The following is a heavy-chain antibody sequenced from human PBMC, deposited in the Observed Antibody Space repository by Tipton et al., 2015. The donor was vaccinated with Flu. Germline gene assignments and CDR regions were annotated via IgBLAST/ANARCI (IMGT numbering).Heavy chain of an antibody. V-gene: IGHV3-64*01. Sequence: SLRLSCAASGFNFNSYGMYWVRQAPGKGLEYVSGISSNGGSTHYANSVKGRFTISRDNSKKILYLQMGSLRTEDMAVYYCAREKRSIFGVIIKREAFDIWGQGTMVTVSS. D-gene: IGHD3-3*01. CDR2: ISSNGGST. J-gene: IGHJ3*02. CDR3: AREKRSIFGVIIKREAFDI. CDR1: GFNFNSYG.